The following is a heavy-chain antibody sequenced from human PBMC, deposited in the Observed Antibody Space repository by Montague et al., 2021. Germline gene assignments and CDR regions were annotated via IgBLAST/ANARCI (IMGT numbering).Heavy chain of an antibody. CDR1: GDSVSNNNAA. CDR2: TYYRSTWYT. CDR3: AREGVGDLLFSFDS. J-gene: IGHJ4*02. V-gene: IGHV6-1*01. Sequence: CAISGDSVSNNNAAWNWIRESPSRGLDWLGRTYYRSTWYTDYAVSVKGRIAINPDTSKNQFSLQLNSVTPEDTAVYYCAREGVGDLLFSFDSWGQGTLVTVSS. D-gene: IGHD3-10*01.